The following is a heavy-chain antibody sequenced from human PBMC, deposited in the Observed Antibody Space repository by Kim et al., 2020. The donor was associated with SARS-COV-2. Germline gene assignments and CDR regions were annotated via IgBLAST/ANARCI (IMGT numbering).Heavy chain of an antibody. V-gene: IGHV3-23*01. Sequence: GGSLRLSCAASGFTFSSYAMSWVRQAPGKGLEWVSAISGSGGSTYYADSVKGRFTISRDNSKNTLYLQMNSLRAEDTAVYYCAKDVLLWFGELEYDPRFDYWGQGTLVTVSS. D-gene: IGHD3-10*01. CDR3: AKDVLLWFGELEYDPRFDY. CDR1: GFTFSSYA. CDR2: ISGSGGST. J-gene: IGHJ4*01.